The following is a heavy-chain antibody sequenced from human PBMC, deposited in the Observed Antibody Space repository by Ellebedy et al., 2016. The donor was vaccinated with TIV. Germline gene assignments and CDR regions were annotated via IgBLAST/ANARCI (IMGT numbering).Heavy chain of an antibody. D-gene: IGHD5-12*01. CDR2: ISGGGAART. V-gene: IGHV3-23*01. Sequence: PGGSLRLFCAASGFTFTNYAMSWVRQAPGKGLEWVSTISGGGAARTYYADSVKGRFTISRDNSKNTLYLQMNSLRAEDTAVYYCARDSGSGYRVGFDYWGQGTLVTVSS. J-gene: IGHJ4*02. CDR1: GFTFTNYA. CDR3: ARDSGSGYRVGFDY.